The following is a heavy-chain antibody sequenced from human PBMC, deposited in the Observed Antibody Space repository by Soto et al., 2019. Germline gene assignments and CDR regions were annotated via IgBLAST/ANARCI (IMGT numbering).Heavy chain of an antibody. Sequence: QVQLQESGPGLVKPSETLSLTCTVSGGSIRSYYWCWIRQPPGKGLEWIGYIYYSGSTNYNPSLNSGVTIAVDTSKIPSSLKLSSVTAADRAVYYCARQYGFDALDIWCQGTMVTVSS. D-gene: IGHD4-17*01. V-gene: IGHV4-59*08. CDR1: GGSIRSYY. J-gene: IGHJ3*02. CDR2: IYYSGST. CDR3: ARQYGFDALDI.